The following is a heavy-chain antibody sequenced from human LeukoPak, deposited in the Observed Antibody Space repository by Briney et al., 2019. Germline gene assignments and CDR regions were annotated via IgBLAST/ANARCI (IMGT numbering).Heavy chain of an antibody. Sequence: SVKVSCKASGYTFTSYAMHWVRQAPGQGLEWMGGIIPIFGTANYAQKFQGRVTITTDESTSTAYMELSSLRSEDTAVYYCAIQLDDFDYWGQGTLVTVSS. D-gene: IGHD5-18*01. CDR1: GYTFTSYA. CDR3: AIQLDDFDY. J-gene: IGHJ4*02. CDR2: IIPIFGTA. V-gene: IGHV1-69*05.